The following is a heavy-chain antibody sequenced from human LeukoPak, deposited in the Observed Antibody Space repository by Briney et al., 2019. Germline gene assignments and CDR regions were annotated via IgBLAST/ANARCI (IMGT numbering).Heavy chain of an antibody. CDR2: IYPGDSDT. V-gene: IGHV5-51*01. J-gene: IGHJ4*02. CDR1: GYSFTSYW. D-gene: IGHD6-13*01. Sequence: GESLQISCKGSGYSFTSYWIGWVRQLPGKGLEWMGIIYPGDSDTRYSPSFQGQVTISADTSISTAYLQWSSLKASDTAMYYCARHGSSSWLPFDYWGQGTLVTVSS. CDR3: ARHGSSSWLPFDY.